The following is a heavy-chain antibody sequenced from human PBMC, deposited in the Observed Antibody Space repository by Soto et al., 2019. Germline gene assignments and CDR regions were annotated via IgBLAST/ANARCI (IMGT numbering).Heavy chain of an antibody. V-gene: IGHV3-48*04. Sequence: PGGSLRLSGAVSGFTFSSYSMNWVRQAPGEGLEWISYISGSSGAIYYADSVRGRFTISRDDAKNTLYLQLNSLRADDTAVYYCTTAFEFWGRGTLVTVSS. CDR2: ISGSSGAI. D-gene: IGHD1-1*01. CDR3: TTAFEF. CDR1: GFTFSSYS. J-gene: IGHJ4*02.